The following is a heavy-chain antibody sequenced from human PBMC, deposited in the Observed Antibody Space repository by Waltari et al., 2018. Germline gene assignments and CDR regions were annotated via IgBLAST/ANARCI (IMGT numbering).Heavy chain of an antibody. J-gene: IGHJ5*02. D-gene: IGHD7-27*01. V-gene: IGHV3-21*01. CDR1: GFTFRGSN. Sequence: DVQLMESGGGLVKPGGSLRLSCAASGFTFRGSNMNWVRQAPGKGLEWVSSISATGGYIHYADSVKGRFTISRDNAKNSLYLQMSSLRDEDTAVYYCARGGWGFYLDLWGQGALVTVSS. CDR3: ARGGWGFYLDL. CDR2: ISATGGYI.